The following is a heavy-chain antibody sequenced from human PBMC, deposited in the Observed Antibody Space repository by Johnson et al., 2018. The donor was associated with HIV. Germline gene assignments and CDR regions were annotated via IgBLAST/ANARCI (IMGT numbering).Heavy chain of an antibody. CDR2: ISSSGSTI. J-gene: IGHJ3*02. D-gene: IGHD3-22*01. V-gene: IGHV3-11*01. Sequence: QVQLVESGGGLVKPGESLRLSCAASGFTFNDYYISWIRQAPGKGLECVSYISSSGSTIYYADSVKGRFTISRDNAKNSLYLQMNSLRVEDTALYYCARESHYYDSSGLREAIAFDIWGQGTMVTVSS. CDR1: GFTFNDYY. CDR3: ARESHYYDSSGLREAIAFDI.